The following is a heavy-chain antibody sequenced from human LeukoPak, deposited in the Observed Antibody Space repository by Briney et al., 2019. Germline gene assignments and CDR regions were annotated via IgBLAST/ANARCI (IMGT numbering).Heavy chain of an antibody. CDR2: INPNTGGI. CDR1: GYTFTGYY. D-gene: IGHD5-18*01. CDR3: ARDPYSNYFDY. J-gene: IGHJ4*02. Sequence: GASVKVSCTSSGYTFTGYYMHWVRQAPGQGLEWMGWINPNTGGINYAQKFQGRVTMTRDTSISAAYMELSRLRSDDTAVYYCARDPYSNYFDYWGQGTLVTVSS. V-gene: IGHV1-2*02.